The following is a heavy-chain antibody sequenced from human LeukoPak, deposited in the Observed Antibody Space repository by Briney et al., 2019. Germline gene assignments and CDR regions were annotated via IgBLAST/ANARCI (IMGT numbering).Heavy chain of an antibody. CDR1: GGSISTIFYS. CDR3: ARSRQVAKNYYFYYYMDV. CDR2: FYSGGKT. D-gene: IGHD1-1*01. J-gene: IGHJ6*03. V-gene: IGHV4-39*01. Sequence: SETLSLTCTVSGGSISTIFYSWGWIRQPPAKGLEWIVSFYSGGKTYYNPSLKSRVTMSADTAKNQFSLKLSSVTAADTAVYYCARSRQVAKNYYFYYYMDVWGKGATVTVSS.